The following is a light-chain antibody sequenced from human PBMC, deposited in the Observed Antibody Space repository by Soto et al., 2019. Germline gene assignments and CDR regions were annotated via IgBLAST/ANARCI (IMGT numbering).Light chain of an antibody. Sequence: QSALTQPASVSGSPGQSITISCTGTSSDVGSYNYVSWYQQHPGKAPKLMIYEVSNRPSGVSHRFSGSKSGNTAPLTISGLQAEDETIYYCSSYTSTSTYVFGTGTKLTVL. J-gene: IGLJ1*01. CDR1: SSDVGSYNY. CDR3: SSYTSTSTYV. CDR2: EVS. V-gene: IGLV2-14*01.